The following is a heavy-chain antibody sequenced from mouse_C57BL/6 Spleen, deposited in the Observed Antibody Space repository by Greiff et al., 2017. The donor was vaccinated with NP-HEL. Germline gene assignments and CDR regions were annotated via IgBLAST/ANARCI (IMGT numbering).Heavy chain of an antibody. CDR1: GYTFTSYW. D-gene: IGHD1-1*01. V-gene: IGHV1-69*01. Sequence: QVQLQQPGAELVMPGASVKLSCKASGYTFTSYWMHWVKQRPGQGLEWIGEIDPSDSYTNSNQKFTGKSTLTVDKSSSTAYMQLSSLTSEDSAVYYCARSYGSSSGAYWGQGTLVTVSA. J-gene: IGHJ3*01. CDR3: ARSYGSSSGAY. CDR2: IDPSDSYT.